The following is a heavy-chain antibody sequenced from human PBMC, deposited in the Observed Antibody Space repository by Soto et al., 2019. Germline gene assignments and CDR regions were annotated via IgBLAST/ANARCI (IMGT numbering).Heavy chain of an antibody. Sequence: ASVKVSCKASGYTFTSYGISWVRQAPGQGLEWMGWISAYNGNTNYAQKLQGRVTMTTNTSTSTAYMELSSLRSDDTAVYYCARAETGAEAFDIWGQGTMVTVSS. J-gene: IGHJ3*02. D-gene: IGHD7-27*01. CDR3: ARAETGAEAFDI. CDR2: ISAYNGNT. V-gene: IGHV1-18*01. CDR1: GYTFTSYG.